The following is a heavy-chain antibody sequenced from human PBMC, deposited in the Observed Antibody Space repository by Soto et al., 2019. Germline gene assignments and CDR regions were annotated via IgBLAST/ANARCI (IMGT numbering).Heavy chain of an antibody. Sequence: GGSLRLSCAISGFSVSSNYLSWVRQAPGKGLEWVSVHYSGGSTYYADSVQGRFTISRDKSNNTLYLQMRRVRAEDTAVYFCARHRHPRGTVGATSPFDPWGQGT. CDR1: GFSVSSNY. V-gene: IGHV3-53*01. J-gene: IGHJ5*02. D-gene: IGHD1-26*01. CDR3: ARHRHPRGTVGATSPFDP. CDR2: HYSGGST.